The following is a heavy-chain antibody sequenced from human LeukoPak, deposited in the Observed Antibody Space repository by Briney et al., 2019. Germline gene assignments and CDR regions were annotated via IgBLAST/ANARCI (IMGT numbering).Heavy chain of an antibody. CDR3: AKDDAWLQYGN. J-gene: IGHJ4*02. Sequence: GSLRLSCAASGFTFSSYSMNWVRQAPGKGLEWVANINPDGTKTSYADFVEGRFSISRDNSKGTVYLQMNSLRPEDTAVYYCAKDDAWLQYGNWGRGTLVTVSS. CDR1: GFTFSSYS. D-gene: IGHD5-24*01. CDR2: INPDGTKT. V-gene: IGHV3-7*03.